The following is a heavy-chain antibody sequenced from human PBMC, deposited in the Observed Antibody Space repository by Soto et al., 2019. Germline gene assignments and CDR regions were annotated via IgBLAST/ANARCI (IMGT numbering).Heavy chain of an antibody. CDR3: VRGGYVHAFDY. V-gene: IGHV4-59*01. J-gene: IGHJ4*02. CDR1: GGSISYYY. Sequence: PXETLSLTCTVAGGSISYYYWGWIRQPPGKGLDWIGSIYYSGNTHYNPSLKSRVTISVDTSMNQFSLNLDSVTAVDSAVYYCVRGGYVHAFDYWGQGALVTVSS. D-gene: IGHD5-12*01. CDR2: IYYSGNT.